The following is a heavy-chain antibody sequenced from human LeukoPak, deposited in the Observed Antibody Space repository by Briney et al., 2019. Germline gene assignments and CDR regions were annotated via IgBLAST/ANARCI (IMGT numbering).Heavy chain of an antibody. J-gene: IGHJ3*02. CDR3: ARWGLYYDPSGSDTNAFDI. Sequence: GGSLSLSCAASGFTLSDHAMQWVRHTPDKGGEGLADISSGGSLTNYAHSLNARFAISRHHSKNPLYLQMNSLRREDTAVYYCARWGLYYDPSGSDTNAFDIWGRGTRVTVSS. V-gene: IGHV3-30*09. D-gene: IGHD3-16*01. CDR1: GFTLSDHA. CDR2: ISSGGSLT.